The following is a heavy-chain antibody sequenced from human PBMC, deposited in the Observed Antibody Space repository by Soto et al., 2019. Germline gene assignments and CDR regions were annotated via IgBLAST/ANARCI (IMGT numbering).Heavy chain of an antibody. J-gene: IGHJ4*02. D-gene: IGHD3-10*01. CDR2: IIPILGIA. CDR1: GGTFSSYT. CDR3: ASVPDRVTMVRGVPYALDY. Sequence: ASVKVSCKASGGTFSSYTISWVRQAPGQGLEWMGRIIPILGIANYAQKFQGRVTITADKSTSTAYMELSSLRPEDTAVYYCASVPDRVTMVRGVPYALDYWGQGTLVTVSS. V-gene: IGHV1-69*02.